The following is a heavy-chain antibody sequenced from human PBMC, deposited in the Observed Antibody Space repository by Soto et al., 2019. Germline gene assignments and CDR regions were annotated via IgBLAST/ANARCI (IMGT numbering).Heavy chain of an antibody. V-gene: IGHV1-8*01. D-gene: IGHD3-16*02. CDR1: GYTFTSYD. CDR3: ARGRYYDYIWGSYRSFDY. J-gene: IGHJ4*02. CDR2: MNPNSGNT. Sequence: ASVKVSCKASGYTFTSYDINWVRQATGQGLGWMGWMNPNSGNTGYAQKFQGRVTMTRNTSISTAYMELSSLRSEDTAVYYCARGRYYDYIWGSYRSFDYWGQGTLVTVSS.